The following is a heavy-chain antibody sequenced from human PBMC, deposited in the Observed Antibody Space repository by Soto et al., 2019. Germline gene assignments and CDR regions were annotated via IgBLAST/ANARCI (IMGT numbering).Heavy chain of an antibody. Sequence: QVQLVESGGGLVKPGGSLRLSCAASGFAFSDYYLSWIRQAPGKGLEWVSYISATSRTMYYADSVKGRFTISRDNDKNTLYLKMNSLRPDDTDVYYCAAREDVLTGNPIRYWGQRTLDPVSS. D-gene: IGHD3-9*01. CDR3: AAREDVLTGNPIRY. CDR1: GFAFSDYY. V-gene: IGHV3-11*01. J-gene: IGHJ4*02. CDR2: ISATSRTM.